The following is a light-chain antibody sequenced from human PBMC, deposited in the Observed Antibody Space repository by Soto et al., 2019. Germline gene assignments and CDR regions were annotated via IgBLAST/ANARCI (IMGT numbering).Light chain of an antibody. CDR1: QSVSSNY. J-gene: IGKJ3*01. V-gene: IGKV3-20*01. Sequence: EVGMTQSPGTLSLSPGETATLSCRASQSVSSNYVAWFHQKPGQAPRLLIYGASSRATGVPDRFSASGSGTDFTLTISRLEPEDFAVYYCQQYGRSPFTFGPGTIVDIK. CDR3: QQYGRSPFT. CDR2: GAS.